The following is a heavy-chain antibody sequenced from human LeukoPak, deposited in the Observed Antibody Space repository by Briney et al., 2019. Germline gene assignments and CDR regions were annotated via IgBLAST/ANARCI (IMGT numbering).Heavy chain of an antibody. CDR2: IYYSGST. D-gene: IGHD3-10*01. CDR1: GGSISSYY. V-gene: IGHV4-59*12. Sequence: SETLSLTCTVSGGSISSYYWSWIRQPPGKGLEWIGYIYYSGSTNYNPSLKSRVTISVDTSKNQFSLKLSSVTAADTAVYYCARDYRPWFGETRLDYWGQGTLVTVSS. J-gene: IGHJ4*02. CDR3: ARDYRPWFGETRLDY.